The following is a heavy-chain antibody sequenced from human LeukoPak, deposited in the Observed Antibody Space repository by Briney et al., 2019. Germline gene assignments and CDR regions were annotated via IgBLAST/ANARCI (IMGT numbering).Heavy chain of an antibody. Sequence: LSETLSLTCTVSGGSISSDYWSWIRQPPGRGLEWIGYIYYSGSTNYNPSLESRVTISVDTSKNQFSLKLSSVTTADTAVYYCARVNRVRVPGGAGYYYYMEVWGKGTTVTVSS. D-gene: IGHD2-8*02. CDR1: GGSISSDY. V-gene: IGHV4-59*01. CDR3: ARVNRVRVPGGAGYYYYMEV. CDR2: IYYSGST. J-gene: IGHJ6*03.